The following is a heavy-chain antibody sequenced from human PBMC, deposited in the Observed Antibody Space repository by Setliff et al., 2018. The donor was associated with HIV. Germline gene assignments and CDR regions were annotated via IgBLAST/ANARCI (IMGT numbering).Heavy chain of an antibody. J-gene: IGHJ6*02. Sequence: PSETLSLTCAVYGGSFSGYYWSWIRQPPGKGLEWIGEVNHSGSTNYNPSLKSRVTILVDTSKNQFSLKLSSVTAADTAVYYCARVRGRYYYHYAMDVWGQGTTVTVSS. D-gene: IGHD3-10*01. CDR2: VNHSGST. CDR3: ARVRGRYYYHYAMDV. V-gene: IGHV4-34*01. CDR1: GGSFSGYY.